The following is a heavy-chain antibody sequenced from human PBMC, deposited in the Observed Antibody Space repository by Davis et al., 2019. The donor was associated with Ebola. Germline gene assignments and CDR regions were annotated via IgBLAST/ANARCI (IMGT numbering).Heavy chain of an antibody. J-gene: IGHJ6*02. CDR1: GFTFSSYG. D-gene: IGHD5-24*01. Sequence: GESLKISCAASGFTFSSYGMHWVRQAPGKGLEWVAVISYDGSNKYYADSVKGRFTISRDNSKNTLYLQMNSLRAEDTAVYYCARHRDGYNYYYYYGMDVWGQGTTVTVSS. CDR3: ARHRDGYNYYYYYGMDV. CDR2: ISYDGSNK. V-gene: IGHV3-30*03.